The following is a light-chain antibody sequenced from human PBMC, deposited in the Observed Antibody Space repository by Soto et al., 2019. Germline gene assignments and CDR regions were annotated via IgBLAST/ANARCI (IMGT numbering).Light chain of an antibody. Sequence: QAVVTQEPSLTVSPGGTVTLTCASSTGAVTSDYYPNWFQQKHGQAPRSLIYNTHNRHSCTPARFSGSLLGNRAALTLSGALPEDEAEYYCLLFSGGAYVFGPGTKLTVL. V-gene: IGLV7-43*01. J-gene: IGLJ1*01. CDR1: TGAVTSDYY. CDR2: NTH. CDR3: LLFSGGAYV.